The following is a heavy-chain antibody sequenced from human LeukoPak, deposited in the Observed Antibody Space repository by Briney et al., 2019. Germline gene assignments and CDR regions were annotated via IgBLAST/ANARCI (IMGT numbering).Heavy chain of an antibody. V-gene: IGHV3-21*01. CDR3: AVLDYDFWSGYYPDY. CDR2: ISSSSSYI. Sequence: GGSLRLSCAASGFTFSSYSMNWVRQAPGKGLEWVSCISSSSSYIYYADSVKGRFTISRDNAKNSLYLQMNSLRAEDTAVYYCAVLDYDFWSGYYPDYWGQGTLVTVSS. CDR1: GFTFSSYS. D-gene: IGHD3-3*01. J-gene: IGHJ4*02.